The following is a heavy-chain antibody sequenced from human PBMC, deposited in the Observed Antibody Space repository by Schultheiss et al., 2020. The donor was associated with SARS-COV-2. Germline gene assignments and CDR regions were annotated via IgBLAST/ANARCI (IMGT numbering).Heavy chain of an antibody. CDR1: GYTFTGYY. J-gene: IGHJ4*02. V-gene: IGHV1-2*06. Sequence: ASVKVSRKASGYTFTGYYMHWVRQAPGQGLEWMGRINPNSGGTNYAQKFQGRVTMTRDTSISTAYMELSRLRSDDTAVYYCAVPHYEGSGLNKSEGDYWGQGTLVTVSS. D-gene: IGHD3-10*01. CDR3: AVPHYEGSGLNKSEGDY. CDR2: INPNSGGT.